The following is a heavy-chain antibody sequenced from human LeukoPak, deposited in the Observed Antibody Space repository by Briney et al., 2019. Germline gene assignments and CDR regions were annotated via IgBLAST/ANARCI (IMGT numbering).Heavy chain of an antibody. D-gene: IGHD1-26*01. CDR1: GYTFTSYG. CDR2: ISAYNGNT. Sequence: ASVKVSCKASGYTFTSYGISWVRQAPGQGLEWMGWISAYNGNTNYAQKLQGRVTMTTDTSTSTDYMELSSLRSEDTAVYYCARDNSVGDYAWWFDPWGQGTLVTVSS. J-gene: IGHJ5*02. CDR3: ARDNSVGDYAWWFDP. V-gene: IGHV1-18*01.